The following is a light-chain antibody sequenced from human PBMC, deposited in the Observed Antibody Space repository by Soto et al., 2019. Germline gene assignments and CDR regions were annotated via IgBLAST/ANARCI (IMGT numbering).Light chain of an antibody. CDR2: DAS. CDR3: QLYNSYSYT. Sequence: DIQMTQSPSTLSASVGDRVTITCRASQSISSWLAWYQQKPGKAPKLLIYDASSLESGVPSRFSGSGSGTEFTLTISILQPDDFATYYCQLYNSYSYTFGQGTKLEIK. V-gene: IGKV1-5*01. CDR1: QSISSW. J-gene: IGKJ2*01.